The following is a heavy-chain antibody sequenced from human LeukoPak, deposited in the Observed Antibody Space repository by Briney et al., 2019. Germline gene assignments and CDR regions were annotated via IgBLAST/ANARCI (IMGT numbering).Heavy chain of an antibody. Sequence: GASVKVSCKASGGTFSSYAISWVRQAPGQGLEWMGGIIPIFGTANYAQKFQGRVTIIADESTGTAYMELSSLRSEDTAVYYCARTEDTTMGGFWGQGTLVTVSS. D-gene: IGHD5-18*01. CDR2: IIPIFGTA. V-gene: IGHV1-69*13. J-gene: IGHJ4*02. CDR1: GGTFSSYA. CDR3: ARTEDTTMGGF.